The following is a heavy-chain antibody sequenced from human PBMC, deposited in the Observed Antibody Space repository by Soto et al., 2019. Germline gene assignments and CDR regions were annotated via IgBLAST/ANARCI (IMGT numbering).Heavy chain of an antibody. CDR3: ARSEGGYFYGMDV. J-gene: IGHJ6*02. D-gene: IGHD3-9*01. CDR2: IIPIFGTP. CDR1: GGNFASYA. Sequence: SVKVSCKASGGNFASYAIFWVRQAPGQGLEWMGGIIPIFGTPTYAQKFQGRVTIKADKPTNTAYMEMNSLRFEDTAVYYCARSEGGYFYGMDVWGQGTTVTVSS. V-gene: IGHV1-69*06.